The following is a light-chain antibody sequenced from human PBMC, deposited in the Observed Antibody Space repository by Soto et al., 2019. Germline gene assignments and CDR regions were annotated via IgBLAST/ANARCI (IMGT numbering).Light chain of an antibody. V-gene: IGKV4-1*01. CDR3: QQYYSSPQT. Sequence: DIVMTQSPDSLAVSLGERATINCKSSQSVLYSSSNKNYLAWYQLKPGQPPKLIIYWASTRESGVPDRFSGSGSGTDLTLTISSLQAEDVAVYFCQQYYSSPQTFGQGTKLEIK. J-gene: IGKJ2*01. CDR1: QSVLYSSSNKNY. CDR2: WAS.